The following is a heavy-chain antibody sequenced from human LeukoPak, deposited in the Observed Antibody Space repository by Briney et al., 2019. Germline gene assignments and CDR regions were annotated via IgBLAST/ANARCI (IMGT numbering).Heavy chain of an antibody. V-gene: IGHV4-4*07. Sequence: PSETLSLTCGVSGGSFSGYYWSWIRQPAGKGLEWIGRIYTSGSTNYNPSLKSRVTISVDTSKNQFSLKLTSVTAADTAVYYCARGPYKYDGSGAFDVWGQGTMVTVSS. CDR3: ARGPYKYDGSGAFDV. J-gene: IGHJ3*01. CDR1: GGSFSGYY. CDR2: IYTSGST. D-gene: IGHD3-22*01.